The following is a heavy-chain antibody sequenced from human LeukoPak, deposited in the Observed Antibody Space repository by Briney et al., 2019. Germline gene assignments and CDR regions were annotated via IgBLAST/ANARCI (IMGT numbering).Heavy chain of an antibody. J-gene: IGHJ4*02. CDR1: GGTFNSFA. CDR2: IIPMFGTA. V-gene: IGHV1-69*05. Sequence: SVKVSCKASGGTFNSFAISWVRQAPGQGLEWMGGIIPMFGTANYAQKFQGRVTITTDESRSTVYMELSSLRSEDTAVYYCARRCNSASCPFDYWGQGTLVTVSS. D-gene: IGHD2-2*01. CDR3: ARRCNSASCPFDY.